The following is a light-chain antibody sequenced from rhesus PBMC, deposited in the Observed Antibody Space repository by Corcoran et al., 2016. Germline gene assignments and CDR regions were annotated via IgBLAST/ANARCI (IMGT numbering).Light chain of an antibody. CDR2: YGN. CDR3: QQYNSLPYS. J-gene: IGKJ2*01. CDR1: QGIISY. Sequence: DIQMTQSPSSLSASVGDRVTITCRASQGIISYLNLYQQKPGKDPKLLLYYGNLLESGVPARFSGSGSGTELTLTISSLQPEDFATYYCQQYNSLPYSFGQGTKVEIK. V-gene: IGKV1-32*01.